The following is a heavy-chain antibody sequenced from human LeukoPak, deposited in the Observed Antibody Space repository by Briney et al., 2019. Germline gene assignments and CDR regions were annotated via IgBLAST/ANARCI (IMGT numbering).Heavy chain of an antibody. CDR3: ARAPREWALLKYYYHYYMDV. V-gene: IGHV4-59*01. Sequence: SETLSLTCTVSGASMSSYYWSWIRQPPGKGREWIGYIYYSGSTNYNPSLKSRVTTSIDTSNNQFSLKLSSVTAADTAVYFCARAPREWALLKYYYHYYMDVWGKGTTVTVSS. CDR1: GASMSSYY. D-gene: IGHD1-26*01. J-gene: IGHJ6*03. CDR2: IYYSGST.